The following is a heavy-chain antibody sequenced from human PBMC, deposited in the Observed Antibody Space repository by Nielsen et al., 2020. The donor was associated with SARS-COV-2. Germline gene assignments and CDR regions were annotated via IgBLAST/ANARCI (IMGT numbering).Heavy chain of an antibody. J-gene: IGHJ6*02. CDR3: ASFPNDYYYYGMDV. CDR2: IYYSGST. V-gene: IGHV4-39*01. CDR1: GGSISSSSYY. Sequence: SETLSLTCTVSGGSISSSSYYWGWLRQPPGKGLEWIGSIYYSGSTYYNPSLKSRVTISVDTSKNQFSLKLSSVTAADTAVYYCASFPNDYYYYGMDVWGQGTTVTVSS.